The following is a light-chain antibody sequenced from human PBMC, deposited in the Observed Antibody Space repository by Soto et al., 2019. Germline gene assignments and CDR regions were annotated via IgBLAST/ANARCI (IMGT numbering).Light chain of an antibody. CDR2: DAS. Sequence: EIVLTQSPATLSLSPGERVTLSCRASQSISNYLAWYQQKPGQAPRLLIYDASTRATGVPARFTGSGSGTDFTLTISSLDPEDFAVYYCQQRSNWPLITFGQGTRLEIK. CDR3: QQRSNWPLIT. V-gene: IGKV3-11*01. J-gene: IGKJ5*01. CDR1: QSISNY.